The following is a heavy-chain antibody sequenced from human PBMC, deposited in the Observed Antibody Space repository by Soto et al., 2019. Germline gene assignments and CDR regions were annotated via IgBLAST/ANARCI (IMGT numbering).Heavy chain of an antibody. V-gene: IGHV3-74*01. CDR2: MNEDGGTT. D-gene: IGHD3-10*01. Sequence: PGGSVRLYSAASGFTFSSYWMHWVRQAPGKGLVWVSRMNEDGGTTDYADSVKGRFTISRDNAKNTLYLQMNSLRVEDTAVYYCASDLSGRADVWGQGTTVTVSS. CDR1: GFTFSSYW. J-gene: IGHJ6*02. CDR3: ASDLSGRADV.